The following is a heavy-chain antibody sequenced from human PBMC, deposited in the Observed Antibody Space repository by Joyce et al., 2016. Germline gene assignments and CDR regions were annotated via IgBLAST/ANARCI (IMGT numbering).Heavy chain of an antibody. V-gene: IGHV1-69*04. CDR2: IIPIVGVA. CDR3: TRGRIEYSMTFNAYDI. D-gene: IGHD2/OR15-2a*01. CDR1: GGNFYDYT. J-gene: IGHJ3*02. Sequence: VQLVQSGAEVKKPGSSVKVSCKVAGGNFYDYTITWVRQAPGQGLEWMGRIIPIVGVANYARKFRGRVALTADESTATAYLELNSLRLYDTAMFFCTRGRIEYSMTFNAYDIWGQGTMVTVSS.